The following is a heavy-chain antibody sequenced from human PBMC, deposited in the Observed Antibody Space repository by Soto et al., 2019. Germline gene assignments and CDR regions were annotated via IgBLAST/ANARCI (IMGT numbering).Heavy chain of an antibody. Sequence: SETLSLTCAVYGGSFSCYSWSWIRQPPGKGLEWIGEILHGGSTNYSPSLKSRVTISVDTSKNQFSLELRSVTAADTAVYYCARPHYDTNTFYSYFDYWGQGTLVTVSS. D-gene: IGHD3-22*01. J-gene: IGHJ4*02. CDR2: ILHGGST. CDR3: ARPHYDTNTFYSYFDY. V-gene: IGHV4-34*12. CDR1: GGSFSCYS.